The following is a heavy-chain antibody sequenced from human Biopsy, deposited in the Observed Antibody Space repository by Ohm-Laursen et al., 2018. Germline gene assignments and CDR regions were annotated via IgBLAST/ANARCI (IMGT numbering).Heavy chain of an antibody. V-gene: IGHV4-59*07. CDR2: ISNRGST. D-gene: IGHD3-3*01. CDR1: GGSISSDY. Sequence: SDTLSLTCIVSGGSISSDYWSWIRQSPGKGLEWIGYISNRGSTNYNPSLRGRVTISVDTSKNQFSLKLSSVTAADTAVFFCARLYRLDDYWNDDPPDAFDVWGQGTLVTVSS. J-gene: IGHJ4*02. CDR3: ARLYRLDDYWNDDPPDAFDV.